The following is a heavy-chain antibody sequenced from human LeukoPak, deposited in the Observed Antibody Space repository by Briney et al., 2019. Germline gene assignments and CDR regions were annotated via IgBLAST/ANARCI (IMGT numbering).Heavy chain of an antibody. CDR2: IYYSGST. CDR3: ARAGYSGYDFTGGYYFDY. Sequence: PSETLFLTCTVSGGSISNYYWSWIRQPPGKELEWIGYIYYSGSTNYNPSLKSRVTISVDTSKNQFSLKLSSVTAADTAVYYCARAGYSGYDFTGGYYFDYWGQGTLVTVSS. J-gene: IGHJ4*02. CDR1: GGSISNYY. D-gene: IGHD5-12*01. V-gene: IGHV4-59*01.